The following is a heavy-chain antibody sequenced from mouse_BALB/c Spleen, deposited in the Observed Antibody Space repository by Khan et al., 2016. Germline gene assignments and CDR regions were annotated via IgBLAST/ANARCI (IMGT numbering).Heavy chain of an antibody. CDR1: GFTFSDAW. V-gene: IGHV6-6*01. Sequence: EVKLEESGGGLVQPGGSMKLSCAASGFTFSDAWMDWVRQSPEKGLEWVAEIRSKANNHATYYADTVKGRITISRDDSKSSVDRQMNSLRPEDSGIYYCRSVNFDYWGQGTTLTVSS. CDR3: RSVNFDY. CDR2: IRSKANNHAT. J-gene: IGHJ2*01.